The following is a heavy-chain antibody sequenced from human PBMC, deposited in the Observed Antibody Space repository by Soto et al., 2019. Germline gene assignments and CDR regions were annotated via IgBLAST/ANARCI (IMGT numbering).Heavy chain of an antibody. D-gene: IGHD3-9*01. CDR2: IYYSGST. V-gene: IGHV4-31*03. Sequence: PSETLSLTCTVSGGSISSGGYYWSWIRQHPGKGLEWIGYIYYSGSTYYNPSLKSRVTISVDTSKNQFSLKLSSVTAADTAVYYCAREGLRYFDWPHDAFDIWGQGTMVTVSS. CDR1: GGSISSGGYY. J-gene: IGHJ3*02. CDR3: AREGLRYFDWPHDAFDI.